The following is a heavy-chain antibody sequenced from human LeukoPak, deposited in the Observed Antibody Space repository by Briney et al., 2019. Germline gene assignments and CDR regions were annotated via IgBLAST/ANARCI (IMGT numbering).Heavy chain of an antibody. CDR1: GFTFSSYG. J-gene: IGHJ4*02. Sequence: GGSLRLSCAASGFTFSSYGMHWVRQAPGKGLEWVAFIRYDGSNKYYADSVKGRFTISRDNSKNTLYLQMNSLRAEDTAVYYCAIKPGPYDSSGYPPLDYWGQGTLVTVSS. CDR3: AIKPGPYDSSGYPPLDY. V-gene: IGHV3-30*02. D-gene: IGHD3-22*01. CDR2: IRYDGSNK.